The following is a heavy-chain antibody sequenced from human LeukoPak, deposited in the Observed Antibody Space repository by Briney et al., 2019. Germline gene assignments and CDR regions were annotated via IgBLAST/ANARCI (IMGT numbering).Heavy chain of an antibody. D-gene: IGHD3-22*01. CDR3: AKDWGAYYDSSGFYSGDFDY. CDR2: ISGDGGST. CDR1: GFTFDGYA. V-gene: IGHV3-43*02. J-gene: IGHJ4*02. Sequence: GGSLRLSCAASGFTFDGYAMHWVRQAPGKGLEWVSLISGDGGSTYYADSVKGRFTISRDNSKNSLYLQMNSLRTEDTALYYCAKDWGAYYDSSGFYSGDFDYWGQGTLVTVSS.